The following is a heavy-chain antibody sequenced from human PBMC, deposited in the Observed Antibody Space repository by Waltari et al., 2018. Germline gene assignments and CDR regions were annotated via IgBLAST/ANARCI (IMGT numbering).Heavy chain of an antibody. CDR3: ARRRGSGSYGVDP. CDR2: IYYSGST. CDR1: GGSISSHY. J-gene: IGHJ5*02. V-gene: IGHV4-59*11. D-gene: IGHD3-10*01. Sequence: QVQLQESGPGLVKPSETLSLTCTVSGGSISSHYWSWIRQPPGTGLEWIGYIYYSGSTYYNPALKMRVTISVDTSKNQFSLKLSSVTAADTAVYYCARRRGSGSYGVDPWGQGTLVTVSS.